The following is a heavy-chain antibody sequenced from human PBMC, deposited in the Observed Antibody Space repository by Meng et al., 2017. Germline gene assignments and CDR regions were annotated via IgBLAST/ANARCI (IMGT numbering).Heavy chain of an antibody. J-gene: IGHJ4*02. V-gene: IGHV4-34*01. CDR3: ASSGYSYGYRFDY. CDR1: GGSFSGYY. Sequence: QVQLQQWGAGLLKLSETLSLTCAVYGGSFSGYYWSWIRQPPGKGLEWIGEINHSGSTNYNPSLKSRVTISVDTSKNQFSLKLSSVTAADTAVYYCASSGYSYGYRFDYWGQGTLVTV. D-gene: IGHD5-18*01. CDR2: INHSGST.